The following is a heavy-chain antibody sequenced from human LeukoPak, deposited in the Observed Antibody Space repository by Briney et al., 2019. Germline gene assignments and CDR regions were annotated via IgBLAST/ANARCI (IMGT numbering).Heavy chain of an antibody. CDR1: GFTFSSYA. CDR3: ARVRDYYYYGMDV. J-gene: IGHJ6*02. CDR2: ISYDGSNK. V-gene: IGHV3-30*04. Sequence: PGGSLRLSCAASGFTFSSYAMHWVRQAPGKGLEWVAVISYDGSNKYYADSVKGRSTISRDNSKNTLYLQMNSLRAEDTAVYYCARVRDYYYYGMDVWGQGTTVTVSS.